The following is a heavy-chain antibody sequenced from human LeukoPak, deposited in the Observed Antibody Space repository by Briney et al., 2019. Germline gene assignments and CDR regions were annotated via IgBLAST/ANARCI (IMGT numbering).Heavy chain of an antibody. Sequence: GGSLLLSCAASGFTFSSYSMNWVRQAPGKGLEWVSSISSSSSYIYYAASVKGRFTISRDNAKNLLYLQMNSLRAEDTAVYYCARDPITIFGVVKRAFDIWGQGTMVTVSS. CDR2: ISSSSSYI. D-gene: IGHD3-3*01. CDR3: ARDPITIFGVVKRAFDI. V-gene: IGHV3-21*01. J-gene: IGHJ3*02. CDR1: GFTFSSYS.